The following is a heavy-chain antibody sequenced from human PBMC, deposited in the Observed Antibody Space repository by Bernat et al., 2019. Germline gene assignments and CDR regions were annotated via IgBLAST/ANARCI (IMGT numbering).Heavy chain of an antibody. CDR2: IIPILGIA. D-gene: IGHD2-2*01. CDR3: ARAPGGYCSSTSCHNIDY. CDR1: GGTFSSYT. Sequence: QVQLVQSGAEVKKPGSSVKVSCKASGGTFSSYTISWVRQAPGQGLEWMGRIIPILGIANYAQKFQGRVTITADNSTSTAYMELSSLRSEDTAVYYCARAPGGYCSSTSCHNIDYWGQGTLVTVSS. V-gene: IGHV1-69*02. J-gene: IGHJ4*02.